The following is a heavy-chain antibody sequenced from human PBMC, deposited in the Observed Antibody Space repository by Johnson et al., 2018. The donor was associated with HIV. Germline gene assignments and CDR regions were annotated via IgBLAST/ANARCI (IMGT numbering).Heavy chain of an antibody. Sequence: QVQLVESGGGVVQPGRSLRLSCAASGFTFSYYGIHWVRQAPGKGLEWVAVISYDGSNKYYADSVKGRFTISRDNSKNTLYLQMSSLRAEDTAIYYCARDSGKWSGVRFAFDIWGQGTMVTVSS. J-gene: IGHJ3*02. CDR1: GFTFSYYG. D-gene: IGHD3-10*01. CDR3: ARDSGKWSGVRFAFDI. CDR2: ISYDGSNK. V-gene: IGHV3-30*19.